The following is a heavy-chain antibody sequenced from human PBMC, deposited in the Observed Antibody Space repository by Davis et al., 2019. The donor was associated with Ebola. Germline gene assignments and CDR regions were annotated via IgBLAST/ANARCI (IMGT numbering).Heavy chain of an antibody. D-gene: IGHD2-21*01. J-gene: IGHJ6*02. Sequence: GESLKISCAASGFTFSSYSMNWVRQAPGKGLEWVSSISRSSSYIYYADSVKGRFTISRDNSKNTLYLQMNSLRAEDTAVYYCAKVLDAYSLWYGMDVWGQGTTVTVSS. CDR2: ISRSSSYI. V-gene: IGHV3-21*01. CDR3: AKVLDAYSLWYGMDV. CDR1: GFTFSSYS.